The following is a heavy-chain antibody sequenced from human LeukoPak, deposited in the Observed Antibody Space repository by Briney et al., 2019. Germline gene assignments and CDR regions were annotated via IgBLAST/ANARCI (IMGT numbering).Heavy chain of an antibody. V-gene: IGHV3-11*01. CDR1: GFTFSDYY. CDR3: VRDRGTYRPIDY. J-gene: IGHJ4*02. D-gene: IGHD1-26*01. CDR2: IGKSGDTI. Sequence: PGGSLRLSCAASGFTFSDYYMTWIRQAPGKGLEWVSYIGKSGDTIYYADSVKGRFTISRDNAQNSLYLQMNSLRAEDTAIYYCVRDRGTYRPIDYWGQGTLVTVSS.